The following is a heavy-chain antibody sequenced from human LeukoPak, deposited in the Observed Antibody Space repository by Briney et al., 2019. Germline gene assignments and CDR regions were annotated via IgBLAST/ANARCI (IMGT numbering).Heavy chain of an antibody. D-gene: IGHD2-2*02. Sequence: KSSETLSLTCTVSGGSISSSSYYWGWIRQPPGKGLEWIGSIYYSGSTYYNPSLKSRVTISVDTSKNQFSLKLSSVTAADTAVYYCARQGNHCSSTSCYRGSAPGWFDPWGQGTLVTVSS. CDR3: ARQGNHCSSTSCYRGSAPGWFDP. V-gene: IGHV4-39*01. CDR1: GGSISSSSYY. CDR2: IYYSGST. J-gene: IGHJ5*02.